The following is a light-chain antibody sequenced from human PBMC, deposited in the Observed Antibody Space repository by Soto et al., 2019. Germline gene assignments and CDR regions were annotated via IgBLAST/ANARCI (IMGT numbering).Light chain of an antibody. CDR3: QQYDGWPLT. Sequence: EIVMTQSPATLSVSPGERATLSCRASQSVSSNLAWYQQRPGQPPRLLIYGASTRASGIPARFSGSGSGTEFALTISSLQSEDFAVYSCQQYDGWPLTFGGGTKMEIK. J-gene: IGKJ4*01. V-gene: IGKV3-15*01. CDR1: QSVSSN. CDR2: GAS.